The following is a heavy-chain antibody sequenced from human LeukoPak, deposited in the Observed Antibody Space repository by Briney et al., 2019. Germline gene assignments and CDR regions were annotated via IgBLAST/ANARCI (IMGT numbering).Heavy chain of an antibody. D-gene: IGHD1-26*01. CDR1: GGSISSGDYY. Sequence: SETLSLTCTVSGGSISSGDYYWSWIRQPPGKGLEWIGYIYYSGSTYYNPSLKSRVTISVDTSKNQFSLKLSSVTAADTAVYYCARDLVGGSYLDYWGQGTLVTVSS. J-gene: IGHJ4*02. CDR2: IYYSGST. CDR3: ARDLVGGSYLDY. V-gene: IGHV4-30-4*01.